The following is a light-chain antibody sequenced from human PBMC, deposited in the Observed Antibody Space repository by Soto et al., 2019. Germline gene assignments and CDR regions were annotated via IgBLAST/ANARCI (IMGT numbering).Light chain of an antibody. CDR1: SGDTGSYNR. J-gene: IGLJ1*01. CDR3: SSYTNINTRACV. CDR2: EVT. Sequence: QSALTQPASVSGSPGQSITISCTGTSGDTGSYNRVSWYQQHPGKAPKPIIYEVTDRPSGVSNRFSGSKSGNTASLTISGLQAEDEAEYYCSSYTNINTRACVFGTGTKVTVL. V-gene: IGLV2-14*01.